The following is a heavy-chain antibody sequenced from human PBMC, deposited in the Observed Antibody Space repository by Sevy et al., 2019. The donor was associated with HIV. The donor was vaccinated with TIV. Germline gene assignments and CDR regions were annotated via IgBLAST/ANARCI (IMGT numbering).Heavy chain of an antibody. Sequence: SETLSLTCTVSGGSISSGGYHWSWIRQHPGKGLEWIGYIYYSGSTYYNPSLKSRVTISVDTSKNQFSLKLSSVTAADTAVYYCARGIDLSAFDIWGQGTMVTVSS. V-gene: IGHV4-31*03. CDR3: ARGIDLSAFDI. J-gene: IGHJ3*02. CDR1: GGSISSGGYH. D-gene: IGHD2-21*01. CDR2: IYYSGST.